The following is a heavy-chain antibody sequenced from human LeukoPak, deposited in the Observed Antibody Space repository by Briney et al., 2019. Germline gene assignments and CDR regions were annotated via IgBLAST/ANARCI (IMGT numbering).Heavy chain of an antibody. V-gene: IGHV4-30-4*01. CDR3: ARGDYTVLAGSPFDL. D-gene: IGHD6-19*01. CDR2: IFFTGST. Sequence: SETLSLTCSVSGDSITRGDDYWEWISQSRGKGLQWIVYIFFTGSTYYNPSLGSRFTISLDAPKNQFSLRLNSVTAADTAVYYCARGDYTVLAGSPFDLWGRGTLVTVSS. J-gene: IGHJ4*02. CDR1: GDSITRGDDY.